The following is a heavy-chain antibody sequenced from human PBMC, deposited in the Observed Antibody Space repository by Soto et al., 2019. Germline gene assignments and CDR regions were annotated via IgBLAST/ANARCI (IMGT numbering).Heavy chain of an antibody. J-gene: IGHJ6*02. CDR2: IYYSGST. CDR3: AREGKGAMVSYYYGMDV. D-gene: IGHD5-18*01. CDR1: GGSVSSGSYY. Sequence: SETLSLTCTVSGGSVSSGSYYWSWIRQPPGKGLEWIGYIYYSGSTNYNPSLKSQVTISVDTSKNQFSLKLSSVTAADTAVYYCAREGKGAMVSYYYGMDVWGQGTTVTVSS. V-gene: IGHV4-61*01.